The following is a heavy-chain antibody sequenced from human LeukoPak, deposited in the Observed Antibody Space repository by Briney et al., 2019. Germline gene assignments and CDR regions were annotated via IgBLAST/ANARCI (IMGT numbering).Heavy chain of an antibody. CDR2: ISYDGSNK. CDR3: AKAPVTTCSGVYCYPFDY. J-gene: IGHJ4*02. V-gene: IGHV3-30*18. CDR1: GFTFSSYG. D-gene: IGHD2-15*01. Sequence: PGGSLRLSCAASGFTFSSYGTHWVRQAPGKGLEWVAVISYDGSNKYYADSVKGRFTISRDNSKNTLYLQMNSLRAEDAAVYYCAKAPVTTCSGVYCYPFDYWGQGTLVTVSS.